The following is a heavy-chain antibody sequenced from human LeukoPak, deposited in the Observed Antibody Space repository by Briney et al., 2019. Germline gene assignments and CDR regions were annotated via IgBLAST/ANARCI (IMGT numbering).Heavy chain of an antibody. J-gene: IGHJ4*02. CDR2: INPSGASGGRT. CDR1: GYTFTSYY. D-gene: IGHD3-22*01. Sequence: EASVKVSCKASGYTFTSYYLHWVRQAPGHPLEWMGIINPSGASGGRTNYAQQFQGRITIPSGPSTPTVSMDLSSLRSEDKAVYYCARIYDSSGYYGYWGQGTLVTVSS. CDR3: ARIYDSSGYYGY. V-gene: IGHV1-46*01.